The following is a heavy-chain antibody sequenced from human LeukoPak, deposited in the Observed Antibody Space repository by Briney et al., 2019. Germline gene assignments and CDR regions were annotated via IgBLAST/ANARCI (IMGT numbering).Heavy chain of an antibody. D-gene: IGHD3-10*01. CDR2: ISYDGSNK. Sequence: GGSLRLSCAASGFTFGSYAMHWVRQAPGKGLEWVAVISYDGSNKYYADSVKGRFTISRDNSKNTLYLQMNSLRAEDTAVYYCARQLGGSGSYWGQGTLVTVSS. J-gene: IGHJ4*02. V-gene: IGHV3-30-3*01. CDR3: ARQLGGSGSY. CDR1: GFTFGSYA.